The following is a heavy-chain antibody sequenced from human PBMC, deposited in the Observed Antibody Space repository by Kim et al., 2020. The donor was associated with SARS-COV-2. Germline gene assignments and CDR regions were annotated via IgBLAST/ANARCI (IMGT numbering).Heavy chain of an antibody. Sequence: GGSLRLSCGASGFTFTNYWLSWVRQAPGKGLEWVANIKQDGSVKSYVDSVKGRFTISRDNAGSSIYLQMNSLRTEDTAVYYCARESTGGFDFWGQGTLVTVSS. J-gene: IGHJ4*02. D-gene: IGHD2-8*02. CDR1: GFTFTNYW. CDR3: ARESTGGFDF. V-gene: IGHV3-7*01. CDR2: IKQDGSVK.